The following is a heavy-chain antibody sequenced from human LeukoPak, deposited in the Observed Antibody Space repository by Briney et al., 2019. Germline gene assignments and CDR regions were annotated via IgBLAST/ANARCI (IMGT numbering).Heavy chain of an antibody. D-gene: IGHD6-19*01. CDR3: AKDQRIAVAGEFDY. J-gene: IGHJ4*02. CDR2: ISGSGGST. CDR1: GFTFSSSA. Sequence: PGGSLRLSCAASGFTFSSSAMSWVRQAPGKGLEWVSGISGSGGSTYYAESVKGRFTISRDNSENTLYLQMNSLRAEDTAVYYCAKDQRIAVAGEFDYWGQGTLVTVSS. V-gene: IGHV3-23*01.